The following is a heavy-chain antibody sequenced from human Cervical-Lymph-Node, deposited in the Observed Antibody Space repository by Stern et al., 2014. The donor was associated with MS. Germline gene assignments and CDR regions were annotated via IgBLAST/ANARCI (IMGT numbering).Heavy chain of an antibody. CDR2: ISYDGTAK. D-gene: IGHD6-19*01. V-gene: IGHV3-30*18. CDR3: AKXRFSXGWXEIDH. J-gene: IGHJ4*01. Sequence: XXXVESGGGVVQPGRSLRLSCEASGFMFSAFAMHWVRQAPGKGLEWLALISYDGTAKSDADSVKGRFTISRDNSKNTLFLQMKSLRPGDTAVYYXAKXRFSXGWXEIDHXGXXTLVTVSS. CDR1: GFMFSAFA.